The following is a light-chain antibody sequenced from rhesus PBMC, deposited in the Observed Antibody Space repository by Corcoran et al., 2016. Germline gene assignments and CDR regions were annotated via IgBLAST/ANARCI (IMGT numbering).Light chain of an antibody. J-gene: IGKJ1*01. CDR2: GAS. V-gene: IGKV1-94*01. CDR3: LQDYSTPWT. Sequence: DIQMTQSPSSLSASVGGRVTVTCRASQGINRELSWYQQKPGKAPTLLIYGASSLQTGVSSRFSGSGSGTDYTLTITSLQPEDVATYFCLQDYSTPWTFGQGTKVEIK. CDR1: QGINRE.